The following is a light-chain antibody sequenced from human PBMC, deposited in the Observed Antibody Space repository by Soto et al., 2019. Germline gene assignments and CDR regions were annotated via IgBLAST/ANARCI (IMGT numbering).Light chain of an antibody. CDR1: KLGDKY. Sequence: SYELTQPPSVSVSPGQTARITCSGDKLGDKYACWYQQKPGQSPVLVIYLDVKRPSGIPERFSGSNSGNTATLTISGTQAMDEADYYCQAWDSSTNWVFGGGTKLTVL. CDR2: LDV. CDR3: QAWDSSTNWV. V-gene: IGLV3-1*01. J-gene: IGLJ3*02.